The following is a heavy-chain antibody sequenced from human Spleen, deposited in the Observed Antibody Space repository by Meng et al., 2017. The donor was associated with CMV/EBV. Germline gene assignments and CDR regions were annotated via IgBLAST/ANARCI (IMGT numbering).Heavy chain of an antibody. J-gene: IGHJ4*02. CDR1: GYTFTGYY. CDR3: ARDPWGELGLAYFFDY. CDR2: INPNSGGT. D-gene: IGHD1-26*01. Sequence: ASVKVSCKASGYTFTGYYMHWVRQAPGQGLEWMGWINPNSGGTNYAQNFQGRVTMTRDTSISTAYMELSRLRSDDTAVHYCARDPWGELGLAYFFDYWGQGTLVTVSS. V-gene: IGHV1-2*02.